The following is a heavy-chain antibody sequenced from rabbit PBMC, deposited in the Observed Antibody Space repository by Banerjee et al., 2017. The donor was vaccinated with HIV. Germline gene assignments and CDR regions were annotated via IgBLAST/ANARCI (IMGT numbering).Heavy chain of an antibody. V-gene: IGHV1S45*01. D-gene: IGHD7-1*01. Sequence: QEQLVESGGGLVQPGGSLTLSCKGSGLSFSSGYDMCWVRQAPGKGLEWIARIDEGSGSTVYASWAKGRFTISKTSSTTVTLQMTSLTAADTATYFCARGDGAYAGYDGLWGPGTLV. CDR3: ARGDGAYAGYDGL. J-gene: IGHJ6*01. CDR1: GLSFSSGYD. CDR2: IDEGSGST.